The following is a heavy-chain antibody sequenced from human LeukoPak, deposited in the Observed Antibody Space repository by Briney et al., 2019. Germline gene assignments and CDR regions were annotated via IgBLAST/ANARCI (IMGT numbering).Heavy chain of an antibody. CDR2: ISSSSSAI. CDR3: AALAYYDSSGLPP. CDR1: GFTFSSYS. V-gene: IGHV3-48*02. Sequence: GGSLRLSCAASGFTFSSYSMNWVRQAPGKGLERVSYISSSSSAIYYADSVKGRFTISRDNAKNSLYLQMNSLRDEDTAVYYCAALAYYDSSGLPPWGQGTLVTVSS. D-gene: IGHD3-22*01. J-gene: IGHJ5*02.